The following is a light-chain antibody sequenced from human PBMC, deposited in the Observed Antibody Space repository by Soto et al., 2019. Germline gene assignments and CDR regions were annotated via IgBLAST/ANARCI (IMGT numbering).Light chain of an antibody. V-gene: IGLV1-51*02. CDR2: SNN. Sequence: QSVLTQPPSVSAAPGQKVTMSCSGSSSNIGSNYVSWYQQLPGTAPKLLIYSNNKRPSGIPDRFSGSKSGTSATLGITGLQSGDEADYYCGSWDSSLNVFVFGAGTKLTVL. CDR1: SSNIGSNY. CDR3: GSWDSSLNVFV. J-gene: IGLJ2*01.